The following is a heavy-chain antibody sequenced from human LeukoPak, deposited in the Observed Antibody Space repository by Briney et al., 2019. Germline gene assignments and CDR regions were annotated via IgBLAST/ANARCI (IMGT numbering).Heavy chain of an antibody. D-gene: IGHD3-16*02. CDR3: ARGQRDYVWGSYRSWFDP. Sequence: SETLSLTCAVYGGSFSGYYWSWIRQPPGKGLEWIGEINHSGSTNYNPSLKSRVTISVDTSKNQFSLKLSSVTAADTAVYYCARGQRDYVWGSYRSWFDPWGQGTLVTVSS. J-gene: IGHJ5*02. CDR1: GGSFSGYY. V-gene: IGHV4-34*01. CDR2: INHSGST.